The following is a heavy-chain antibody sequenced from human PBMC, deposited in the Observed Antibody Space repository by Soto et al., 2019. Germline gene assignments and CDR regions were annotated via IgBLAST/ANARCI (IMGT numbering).Heavy chain of an antibody. CDR1: GFTFSSYG. CDR3: ARGGKEVTPSWYFDL. V-gene: IGHV3-33*01. D-gene: IGHD1-26*01. CDR2: IWYDGSNK. J-gene: IGHJ2*01. Sequence: QVQLVASGGGVVQPGRSLRLSCAASGFTFSSYGMHWVRQAPGKGLEWVAVIWYDGSNKYYADSVKGRFTISRDNSKNTLYLQMNSLRAEDTAVYYCARGGKEVTPSWYFDLWGRGTLVTVSS.